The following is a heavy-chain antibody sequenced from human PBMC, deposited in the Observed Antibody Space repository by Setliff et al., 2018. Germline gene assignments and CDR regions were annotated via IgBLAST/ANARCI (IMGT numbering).Heavy chain of an antibody. CDR1: GGTFTYYY. J-gene: IGHJ6*03. CDR2: ITHTGTTGST. CDR3: ARVGRALYYYYMDV. Sequence: SETLSLTCAASGGTFTYYYWTWIRQSPAKGLEWIGEITHTGTTGSTKYNPSLKSRVTMSIDTSKNQFSLMVTSVTAADTAVYYCARVGRALYYYYMDVWGKGTTVTVS. V-gene: IGHV4-34*01. D-gene: IGHD3-16*01.